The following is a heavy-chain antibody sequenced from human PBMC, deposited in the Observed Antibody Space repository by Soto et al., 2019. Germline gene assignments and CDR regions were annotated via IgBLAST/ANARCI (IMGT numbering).Heavy chain of an antibody. D-gene: IGHD3-10*01. J-gene: IGHJ3*02. CDR3: VKDQSDYGSGQDAFGI. CDR2: IRGNGGRT. Sequence: PGGSLRLSCSASGFTFSSYAMHWVRQAPGKGLEYVSAIRGNGGRTHYADSVKGRFTISRDNSKNTLSLQMSSLRAEDSAVYYCVKDQSDYGSGQDAFGIWGQGTMVTVSS. CDR1: GFTFSSYA. V-gene: IGHV3-64D*06.